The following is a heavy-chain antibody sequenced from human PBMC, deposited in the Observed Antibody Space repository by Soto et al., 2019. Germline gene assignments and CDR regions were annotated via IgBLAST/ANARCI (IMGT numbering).Heavy chain of an antibody. V-gene: IGHV3-74*01. CDR3: ASDLSGRADV. CDR2: MNEDGGTT. D-gene: IGHD3-10*01. J-gene: IGHJ6*02. Sequence: LRLSCAASGFPFSIYWMHWVRQAPGKGLVWVSRMNEDGGTTDYADSVKGRFTISRDNAKNTLYLQMNSLRVEDTAVYYCASDLSGRADVWGQGTTVTVSS. CDR1: GFPFSIYW.